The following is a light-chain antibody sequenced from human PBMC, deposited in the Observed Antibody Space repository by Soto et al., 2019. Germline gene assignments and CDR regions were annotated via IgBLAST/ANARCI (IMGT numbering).Light chain of an antibody. CDR2: ENN. Sequence: QSVLTQPPSVSAAPGQKVTISCSGSSSNIGNNYVSWYQQLPGTAPKLLNYENNKRPSGIPDRFSGSKSGTSATLDITGLQTGDEADYYCGTWDSSLSAWVFGGGTKLTVL. CDR1: SSNIGNNY. V-gene: IGLV1-51*02. J-gene: IGLJ3*02. CDR3: GTWDSSLSAWV.